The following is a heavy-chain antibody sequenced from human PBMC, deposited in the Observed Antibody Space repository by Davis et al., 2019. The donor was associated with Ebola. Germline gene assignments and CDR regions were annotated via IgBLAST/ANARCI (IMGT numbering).Heavy chain of an antibody. CDR2: ISAYNGNT. J-gene: IGHJ6*02. V-gene: IGHV1-18*01. D-gene: IGHD6-19*01. Sequence: ASVKVSSKASGGTFSSYGISWVRQAPGQGLEWMGWISAYNGNTNYAQKLQGRVTMTTDTSTSTVYMELSSLRSEDTAVYYCASSYSSVLPNVWGQGTTVTVSS. CDR3: ASSYSSVLPNV. CDR1: GGTFSSYG.